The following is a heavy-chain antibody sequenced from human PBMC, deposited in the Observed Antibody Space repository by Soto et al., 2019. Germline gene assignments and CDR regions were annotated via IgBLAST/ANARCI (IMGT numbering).Heavy chain of an antibody. D-gene: IGHD6-19*01. CDR2: IYYSGST. CDR1: GGSISSGGYY. J-gene: IGHJ4*02. V-gene: IGHV4-31*03. Sequence: QVQLQESGPGLVKPSQTLSLTCTVSGGSISSGGYYWSWIRQHPGKGLEWIGYIYYSGSTYYNPSLKSRVTISVDTSKNQFSLKLSSVTAADTAGYYCARGAWYSSGWSPPYYFDYWGQGTLVTVSS. CDR3: ARGAWYSSGWSPPYYFDY.